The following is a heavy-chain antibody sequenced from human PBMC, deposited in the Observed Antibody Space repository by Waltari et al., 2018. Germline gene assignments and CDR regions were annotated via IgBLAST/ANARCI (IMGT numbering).Heavy chain of an antibody. D-gene: IGHD1-20*01. J-gene: IGHJ4*02. Sequence: EVQLVESGGGLVQPGESLRLSCPASGFTFSRYLMHWCLQAPGKGLAWVSRINSDGSSTIYADSVKGRFTISRDNAKNTLYLQMNSLRAEDTAVYYCAREINWNDGGRFFDSWGQGTLVTVSS. CDR1: GFTFSRYL. V-gene: IGHV3-74*01. CDR2: INSDGSST. CDR3: AREINWNDGGRFFDS.